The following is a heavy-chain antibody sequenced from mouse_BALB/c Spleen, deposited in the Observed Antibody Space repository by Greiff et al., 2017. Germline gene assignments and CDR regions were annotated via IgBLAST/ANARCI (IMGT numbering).Heavy chain of an antibody. CDR1: GFSLTSYG. J-gene: IGHJ3*01. D-gene: IGHD2-14*01. CDR3: AKTYYRYGRAWFAY. CDR2: IWGDGST. Sequence: VMLVESGPGLVAPSQCLSITCTVSGFSLTSYGVSWVRQPPGKGLEWLGGIWGDGSTNYHSALISRQSISKDNSNGQVFLKLTSLQTSGTATYYCAKTYYRYGRAWFAYWGQGTLGTVSA. V-gene: IGHV2-3*01.